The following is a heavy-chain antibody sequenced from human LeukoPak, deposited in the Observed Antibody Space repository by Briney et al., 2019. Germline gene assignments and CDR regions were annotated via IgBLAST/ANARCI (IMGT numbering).Heavy chain of an antibody. V-gene: IGHV4-59*01. CDR3: ARSYGCKMGGFDY. D-gene: IGHD5-18*01. CDR1: GGSISSYY. J-gene: IGHJ4*02. CDR2: IYYSGST. Sequence: SETLSLTCTVSGGSISSYYWSWLRQPPGKGLEWIGYIYYSGSTNYNPSLRSRVTISVDTSKNQFSLKLSSVTAADTAVYYCARSYGCKMGGFDYWGQGTLVTVSS.